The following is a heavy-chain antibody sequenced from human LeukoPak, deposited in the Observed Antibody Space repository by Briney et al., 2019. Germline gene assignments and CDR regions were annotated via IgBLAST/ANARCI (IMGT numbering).Heavy chain of an antibody. J-gene: IGHJ4*02. CDR1: GFTFSSYS. D-gene: IGHD6-6*01. CDR3: ASVVAARRGH. CDR2: ISSSSSYI. Sequence: GGSLRLSCAASGFTFSSYSMNWVRQAPGKGLEWVSSISSSSSYIYYAGSVKGRFTISRDNAKNSLYLQMNSLRAEVTAVYYCASVVAARRGHWGQGTLVTVSS. V-gene: IGHV3-21*01.